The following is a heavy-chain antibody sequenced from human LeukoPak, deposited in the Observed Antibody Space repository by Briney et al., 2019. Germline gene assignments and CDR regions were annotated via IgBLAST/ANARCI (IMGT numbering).Heavy chain of an antibody. CDR1: GGSISGGDYY. Sequence: SQTLSLTCTVSGGSISGGDYYWSWIRQPPGKGLEWIGEINHSGSTNYNPSLKSRVTISVDTSKNQFSLKLSSVTAADTAVYYCARSRYYYDSSGYYLDYWGQGTLVTVSS. J-gene: IGHJ4*02. CDR2: INHSGST. D-gene: IGHD3-22*01. CDR3: ARSRYYYDSSGYYLDY. V-gene: IGHV4-30-4*08.